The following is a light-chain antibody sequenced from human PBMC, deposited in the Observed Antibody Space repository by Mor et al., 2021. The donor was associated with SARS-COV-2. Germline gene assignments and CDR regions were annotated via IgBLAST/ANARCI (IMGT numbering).Light chain of an antibody. J-gene: IGKJ3*01. Sequence: TLSCRASQSISSNQAWYQQKPGQAPRLLINGASTRATGIPARFSGSGSGTEFTLTISSLQSEDFAVYYCQQYNNWPPLTFGPG. CDR2: GAS. CDR1: QSISSN. V-gene: IGKV3-15*01. CDR3: QQYNNWPPLT.